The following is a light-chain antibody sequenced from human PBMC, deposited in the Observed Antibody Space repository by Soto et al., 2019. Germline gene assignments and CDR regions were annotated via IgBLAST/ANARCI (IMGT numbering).Light chain of an antibody. CDR3: SSYTSSSTLYV. CDR1: NSDVGGYNF. Sequence: QSALTQPRSVSGSPGQSVTISCTGTNSDVGGYNFVSWYQQLPGKAPKLMIYKVSNRPSGVSNRFSGSKSGNTAFLTISGLQAEDEADYYCSSYTSSSTLYVFGTGTKLTVL. J-gene: IGLJ1*01. CDR2: KVS. V-gene: IGLV2-14*01.